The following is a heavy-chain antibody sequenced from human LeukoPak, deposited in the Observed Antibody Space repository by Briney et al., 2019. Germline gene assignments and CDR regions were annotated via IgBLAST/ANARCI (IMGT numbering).Heavy chain of an antibody. Sequence: GGSLRLSCVASGFTFSDYSMNGVRQAPGKGLEWVSYITSSSSTIHYADSVKGRFTISRDNAKNSLYLQMNSLRDEDTAVYYCARRPNAGFYGIAYWGQGTLVTVSS. CDR1: GFTFSDYS. D-gene: IGHD2/OR15-2a*01. V-gene: IGHV3-48*02. CDR2: ITSSSSTI. CDR3: ARRPNAGFYGIAY. J-gene: IGHJ4*02.